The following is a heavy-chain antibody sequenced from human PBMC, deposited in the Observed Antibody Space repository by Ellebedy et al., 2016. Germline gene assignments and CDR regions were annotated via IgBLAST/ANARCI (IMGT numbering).Heavy chain of an antibody. CDR2: IFYSGST. CDR1: GGSISSYY. V-gene: IGHV4-59*06. Sequence: SETLSLTCTVSGGSISSYYWSWIRQHPGKGLEWIGYIFYSGSTYYNPSLKSRVTISVDTSKNPFSLKLSSVTAADTAVYYCARTRSGYDQAHHFDYWGQGTLVTVSS. CDR3: ARTRSGYDQAHHFDY. J-gene: IGHJ4*02. D-gene: IGHD5-12*01.